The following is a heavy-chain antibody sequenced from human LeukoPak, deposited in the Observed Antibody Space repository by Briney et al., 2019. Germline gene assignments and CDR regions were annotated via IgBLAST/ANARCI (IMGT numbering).Heavy chain of an antibody. CDR3: ARDKVVGPTIFDY. D-gene: IGHD1-26*01. Sequence: GGSLRLSCAASGFTVSSNYMSWIRQAPGKGLEWVSVIYSGGSTYYADSVKGRFTISRDNSKNTLYLQMNSLRAEDTAVYHCARDKVVGPTIFDYWGQGTLVTVSS. CDR1: GFTVSSNY. J-gene: IGHJ4*02. V-gene: IGHV3-53*01. CDR2: IYSGGST.